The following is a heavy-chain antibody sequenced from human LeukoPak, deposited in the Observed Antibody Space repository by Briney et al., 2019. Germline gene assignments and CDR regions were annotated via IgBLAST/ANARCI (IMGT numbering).Heavy chain of an antibody. CDR3: ARDGEYSSSSAAFDI. Sequence: GGSLGLSCAASGFTFSSYWMSWVRQAPGKGLEWVANIKQDGSEKYYVDSVKGRFTISRDNAKNSLYLQMNSLRAEDTAVYYCARDGEYSSSSAAFDIWGQGTMVTVSS. CDR2: IKQDGSEK. D-gene: IGHD6-6*01. V-gene: IGHV3-7*01. CDR1: GFTFSSYW. J-gene: IGHJ3*02.